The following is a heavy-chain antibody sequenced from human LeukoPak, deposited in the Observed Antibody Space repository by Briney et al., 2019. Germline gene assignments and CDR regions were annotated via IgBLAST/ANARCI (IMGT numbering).Heavy chain of an antibody. V-gene: IGHV4-59*01. Sequence: SETLSLTCTVTGGSIGSYYWSWIRQPPGKGLEWIGYIYYSGSTNYNPSLKSRVTISVDTSKNQFSLKLSSVTAADTAVYYCARMYYYDSSGEWFDPWGQGTLVTVS. CDR2: IYYSGST. J-gene: IGHJ5*02. CDR3: ARMYYYDSSGEWFDP. CDR1: GGSIGSYY. D-gene: IGHD3-22*01.